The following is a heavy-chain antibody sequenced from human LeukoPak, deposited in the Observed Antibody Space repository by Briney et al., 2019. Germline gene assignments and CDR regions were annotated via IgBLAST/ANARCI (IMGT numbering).Heavy chain of an antibody. CDR1: KFIFSKYW. CDR2: IKSKTDGGTT. D-gene: IGHD3-16*01. V-gene: IGHV3-15*01. CDR3: TTGWGSLGD. Sequence: GGSLRLSCAASKFIFSKYWMSWVRQAPGKGLEWVGRIKSKTDGGTTDYAAPVKGRFTISRDDSKNTLYLQMNSLKTEDTAVYYCTTGWGSLGDWGQGTLVTVSS. J-gene: IGHJ4*02.